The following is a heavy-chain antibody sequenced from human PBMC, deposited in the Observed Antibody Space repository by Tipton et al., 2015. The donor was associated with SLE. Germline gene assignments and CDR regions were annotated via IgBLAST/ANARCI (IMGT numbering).Heavy chain of an antibody. Sequence: TLSLTCTVSGGSISIISYYWAWIRQPPGKGLEWVGSVFYSGRAYYNPSLMSPVTISVDTSKDQFSLQVTSVTAADTAVYYCASHRAEAGGDYIFDYWGQGRLVTVSS. CDR2: VFYSGRA. V-gene: IGHV4-39*07. CDR1: GGSISIISYY. J-gene: IGHJ4*02. D-gene: IGHD4-17*01. CDR3: ASHRAEAGGDYIFDY.